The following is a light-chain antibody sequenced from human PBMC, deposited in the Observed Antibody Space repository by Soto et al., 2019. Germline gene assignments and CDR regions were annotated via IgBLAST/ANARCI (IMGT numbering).Light chain of an antibody. V-gene: IGLV2-8*01. J-gene: IGLJ2*01. CDR3: NSYAGSNKKV. Sequence: QSALTQPPSASGSPGQSVTISCTGTSSDVGAYNFVSWYQQHPGKAPKLMIYEVSKRPSGVPDRFSGSKSGNTASLTVSGLQAEDEADYYCNSYAGSNKKVFGGGTKLTVL. CDR2: EVS. CDR1: SSDVGAYNF.